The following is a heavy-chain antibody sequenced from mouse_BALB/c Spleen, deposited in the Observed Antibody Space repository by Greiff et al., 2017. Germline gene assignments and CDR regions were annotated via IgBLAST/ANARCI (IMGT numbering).Heavy chain of an antibody. V-gene: IGHV7-3*02. CDR3: ARGDRTGGAMDY. CDR2: IRNKANGYTT. Sequence: EVKLMESGGGLVQPGGSLRLSCATSGFTFTDYYMSWVRQPPGKALEWLGFIRNKANGYTTEYSASVKGRFTISRDNSQSILYLQMNTLRAEDSATSYGARGDRTGGAMDYWGQGTSVTVSS. CDR1: GFTFTDYY. D-gene: IGHD2-14*01. J-gene: IGHJ4*01.